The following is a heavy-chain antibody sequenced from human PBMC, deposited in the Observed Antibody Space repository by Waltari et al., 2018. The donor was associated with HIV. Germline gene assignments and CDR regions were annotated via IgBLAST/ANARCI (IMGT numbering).Heavy chain of an antibody. Sequence: QGQLLESGGRAVRSGESLRLSCVGYGFQFGSYDIHWVRQFSSGGREWVAGVSFKGAAVVHADSVKGRCKVSRDRARDTLALEMTGLSPEDSGQYHCVKFAGATIAGFFIDSRDIWGPGTAVTVSS. D-gene: IGHD3-16*01. CDR3: VKFAGATIAGFFIDSRDI. CDR2: VSFKGAAV. V-gene: IGHV3-30*18. J-gene: IGHJ6*01. CDR1: GFQFGSYD.